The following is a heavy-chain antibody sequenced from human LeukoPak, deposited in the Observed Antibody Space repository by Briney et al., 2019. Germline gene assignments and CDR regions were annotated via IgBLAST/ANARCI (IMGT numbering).Heavy chain of an antibody. V-gene: IGHV3-30*18. CDR3: AKDPRGYSYGYFDY. D-gene: IGHD5-18*01. CDR1: GFTFSSYG. Sequence: GRSLRLSCAASGFTFSSYGMHWVRQAPGKGLEWVAVIAYDGSNKYYADSVKGRISISRDNSKNTLYLQMNSLRAEDTAVFYCAKDPRGYSYGYFDYWGQGALVTVSS. CDR2: IAYDGSNK. J-gene: IGHJ4*02.